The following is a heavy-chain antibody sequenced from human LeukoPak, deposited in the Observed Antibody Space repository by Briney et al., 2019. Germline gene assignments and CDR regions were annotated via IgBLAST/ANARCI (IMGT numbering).Heavy chain of an antibody. J-gene: IGHJ4*02. CDR1: GGSISSGSYD. Sequence: SQTLSLTCTVSGGSISSGSYDWAWIRQPAGKGLEWIVRIYTSGSTNYNPSLKSRVTISGDTSKNQFSLKLSSVTAADTAVYYCARVPTAILVLDHWGQGTLVTVSS. CDR2: IYTSGST. V-gene: IGHV4-61*02. CDR3: ARVPTAILVLDH. D-gene: IGHD2-2*01.